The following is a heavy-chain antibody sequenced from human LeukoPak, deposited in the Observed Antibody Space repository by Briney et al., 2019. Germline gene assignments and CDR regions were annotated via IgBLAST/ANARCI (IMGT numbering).Heavy chain of an antibody. CDR2: LYSDGNT. J-gene: IGHJ4*02. CDR1: GFIVITND. V-gene: IGHV3-53*01. D-gene: IGHD1-14*01. CDR3: ARGVEPLAANTLAY. Sequence: GGPLRLSCAASGFIVITNDMTWVPQAPGKGLEWVSVLYSDGNTKYADSVQGRFTISRDNSKNTLYLEMNSLSPDDTAVYYCARGVEPLAANTLAYWGQGTLVTVSS.